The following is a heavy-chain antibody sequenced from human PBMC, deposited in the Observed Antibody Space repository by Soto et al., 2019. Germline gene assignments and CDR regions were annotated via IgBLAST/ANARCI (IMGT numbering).Heavy chain of an antibody. CDR3: ARHPPPGYYYDSSGYYGYFQH. Sequence: PGGSLRLSCAASGFTFWTYAMSWVRQAPGKGLEWVSVISGTGGGTSYADPVKGRFTISRDNSKNTLYLQMNSLGVEDTAVYYCARHPPPGYYYDSSGYYGYFQHWGQGTPVTVSS. J-gene: IGHJ1*01. D-gene: IGHD3-22*01. CDR2: ISGTGGGT. V-gene: IGHV3-23*01. CDR1: GFTFWTYA.